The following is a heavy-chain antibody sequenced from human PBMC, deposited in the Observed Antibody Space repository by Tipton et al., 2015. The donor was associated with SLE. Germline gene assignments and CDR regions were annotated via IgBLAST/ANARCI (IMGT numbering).Heavy chain of an antibody. Sequence: SLRLSCAASGFTFDDYAMHWVRQAPGKGLEWVADISFDGSDTYYADSVKGRFTISRDNSKNTLYLQMNSLRAEDTAVYYCAREGDLEPTAFDIWGQGTMVTVSS. CDR1: GFTFDDYA. CDR3: AREGDLEPTAFDI. V-gene: IGHV3-30*04. CDR2: ISFDGSDT. D-gene: IGHD1-1*01. J-gene: IGHJ3*02.